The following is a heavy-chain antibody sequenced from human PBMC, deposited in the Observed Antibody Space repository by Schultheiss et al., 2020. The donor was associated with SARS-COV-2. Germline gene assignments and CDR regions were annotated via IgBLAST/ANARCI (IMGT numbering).Heavy chain of an antibody. CDR3: ASVGATVDY. CDR1: GFTFSDYY. J-gene: IGHJ4*02. V-gene: IGHV3-74*01. CDR2: INSDGSST. Sequence: GSLRLSCAASGFTFSDYYMSWIRQAPGKGLVWVSRINSDGSSTSYADSVKGRFTISRDNSKNTLYLQMNSLRAEDTAVYYCASVGATVDYWGQGTLVTVSS. D-gene: IGHD1-26*01.